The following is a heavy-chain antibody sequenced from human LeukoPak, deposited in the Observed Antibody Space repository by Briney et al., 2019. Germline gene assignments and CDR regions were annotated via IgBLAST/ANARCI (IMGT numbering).Heavy chain of an antibody. CDR1: GFTFDDYG. J-gene: IGHJ5*02. CDR2: INWNGGST. CDR3: ARDRSATMVRGVKTSWFDP. V-gene: IGHV3-20*01. D-gene: IGHD3-10*01. Sequence: PGGSLRLSCAASGFTFDDYGMSWVRQAPGKGLEWVSGINWNGGSTGYADSVKGRFTISRDNAKNSLYLQMNSLRAEDTALYHCARDRSATMVRGVKTSWFDPWGQGTLVTVSS.